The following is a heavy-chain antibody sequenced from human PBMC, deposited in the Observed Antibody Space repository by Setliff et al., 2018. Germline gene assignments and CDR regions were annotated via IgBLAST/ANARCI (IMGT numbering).Heavy chain of an antibody. D-gene: IGHD2-8*01. CDR2: VYTNGGT. CDR1: GGSISSSYY. V-gene: IGHV4-4*07. J-gene: IGHJ6*02. CDR3: ARDQWVRSPPLSFSYGMDV. Sequence: PSETLSLTCSVSGGSISSSYYWGWIRQPAGKGLEWIGRVYTNGGTDYNPSLKSRATISLDTSKNQLSLKLTSVTATDTAVYYCARDQWVRSPPLSFSYGMDVWGLGTTVTVSS.